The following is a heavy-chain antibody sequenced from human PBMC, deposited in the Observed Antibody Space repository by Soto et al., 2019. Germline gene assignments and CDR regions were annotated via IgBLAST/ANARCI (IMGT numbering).Heavy chain of an antibody. Sequence: QVQLVESGGGVVQPGRSLRLSCAASGFTFSSHGMHWVRQAPGKGLEWVAVIWYDGSNKYYADSVKGRFTISRDNSKNTLYLQMNSLRAEDTAVYYCASAIIAAAGTDVWGKGTTVTVSS. J-gene: IGHJ6*04. CDR2: IWYDGSNK. CDR3: ASAIIAAAGTDV. D-gene: IGHD6-13*01. V-gene: IGHV3-33*01. CDR1: GFTFSSHG.